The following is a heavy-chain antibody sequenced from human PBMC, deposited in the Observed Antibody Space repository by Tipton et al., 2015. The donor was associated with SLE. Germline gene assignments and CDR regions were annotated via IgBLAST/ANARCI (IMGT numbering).Heavy chain of an antibody. CDR3: ARVISSGWYRSWFDP. D-gene: IGHD6-19*01. Sequence: TLSLTCSVSGYSISSGSYYWSWIRQPAGKGLEWIGYIYTSGSTNYNPSLKSRVTISVDTSKNQFSLKLSSVTAADTAVYYCARVISSGWYRSWFDPWGQGTLVTVSS. J-gene: IGHJ5*02. V-gene: IGHV4-61*09. CDR2: IYTSGST. CDR1: GYSISSGSYY.